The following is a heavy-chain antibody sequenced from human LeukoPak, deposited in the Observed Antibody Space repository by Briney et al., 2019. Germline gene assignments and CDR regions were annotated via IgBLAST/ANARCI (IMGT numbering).Heavy chain of an antibody. CDR2: IIPILGIA. V-gene: IGHV1-69*04. J-gene: IGHJ4*02. CDR3: AREDYDFWSGYSSGYYGFDY. D-gene: IGHD3-3*01. CDR1: GYTFTSYG. Sequence: SVKVSCKASGYTFTSYGISWVRQAPGQGLEWMGRIIPILGIANYAQKFQGRVTITADKSTSTAYMELSSLRSEDTAVYYCAREDYDFWSGYSSGYYGFDYWGQGTLVTVSS.